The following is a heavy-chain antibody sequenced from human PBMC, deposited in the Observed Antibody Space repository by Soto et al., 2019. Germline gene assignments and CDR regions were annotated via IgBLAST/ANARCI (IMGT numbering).Heavy chain of an antibody. D-gene: IGHD2-15*01. J-gene: IGHJ4*02. Sequence: SETLSLTCAVYGGSFSGYYWSWIRQPPGKGLEWIGEINHSGSTNYNPSLKSRVTISVDTSKNQFSLKLSSVTAADTAVYYCARAAPRYCSGGSCYSGMEYWGQGTLVTVS. V-gene: IGHV4-34*01. CDR2: INHSGST. CDR3: ARAAPRYCSGGSCYSGMEY. CDR1: GGSFSGYY.